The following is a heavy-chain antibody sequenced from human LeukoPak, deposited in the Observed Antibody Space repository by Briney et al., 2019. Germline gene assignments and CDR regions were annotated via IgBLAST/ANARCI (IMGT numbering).Heavy chain of an antibody. CDR1: GFTFSSYA. D-gene: IGHD4-17*01. CDR3: AKDETKTVTTRYYYYGMDV. CDR2: ISGSGGST. Sequence: PGGSLRLSCAASGFTFSSYAMSWARQAPGKGLEWVSAISGSGGSTYYADSVKGRFTISRDNSKNTLYLQMNSLRAEDTAVYYCAKDETKTVTTRYYYYGMDVWGQGTTVTVSS. V-gene: IGHV3-23*01. J-gene: IGHJ6*02.